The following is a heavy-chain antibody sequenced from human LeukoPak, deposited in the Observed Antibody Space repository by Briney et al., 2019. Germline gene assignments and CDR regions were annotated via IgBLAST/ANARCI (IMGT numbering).Heavy chain of an antibody. Sequence: GRSLRLSCAASGFTFSDYGMHWVRQAPGKGLEWVAVISYDGSNKYYADSVKGRFTISRDNSKNTLYLQMNSLRTEDTAVYHCAKGGIAAAGIFDYWGQGTLVTVSS. J-gene: IGHJ4*02. CDR2: ISYDGSNK. CDR3: AKGGIAAAGIFDY. V-gene: IGHV3-30*18. D-gene: IGHD6-13*01. CDR1: GFTFSDYG.